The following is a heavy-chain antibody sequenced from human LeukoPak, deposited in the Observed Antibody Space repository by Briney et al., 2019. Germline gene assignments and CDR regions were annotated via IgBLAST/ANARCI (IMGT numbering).Heavy chain of an antibody. CDR3: ATGHSSGWSDY. V-gene: IGHV4-59*02. D-gene: IGHD6-19*01. CDR2: FHYSATT. J-gene: IGHJ4*02. CDR1: GGSVSSDY. Sequence: SETLSLTCNVSGGSVSSDYWSWLRQTPGEGLEWIGYFHYSATTNYNPSLKSRVSMSLDTSKNQFSLDVTSVTGADTAIYYCATGHSSGWSDYWGRGTLVTVSS.